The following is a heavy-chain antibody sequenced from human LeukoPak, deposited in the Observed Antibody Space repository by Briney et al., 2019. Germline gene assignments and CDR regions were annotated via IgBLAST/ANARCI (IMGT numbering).Heavy chain of an antibody. Sequence: PGGSLRLSCAASGFTFSTYAVNWVRQAPGKGLEWVSTISGSGDSTYYADSVKGRFTISRDNSKDTLYLQMNSLRAEDTAVYYCAKGHQRTVRYFDYWGQGTLVTVSS. J-gene: IGHJ4*02. CDR3: AKGHQRTVRYFDY. D-gene: IGHD3-10*01. CDR2: ISGSGDST. CDR1: GFTFSTYA. V-gene: IGHV3-23*01.